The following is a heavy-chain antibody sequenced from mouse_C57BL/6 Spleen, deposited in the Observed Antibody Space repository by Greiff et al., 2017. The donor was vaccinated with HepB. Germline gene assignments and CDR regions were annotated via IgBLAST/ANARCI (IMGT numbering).Heavy chain of an antibody. CDR3: AKPTGTKSWFAY. D-gene: IGHD4-1*02. CDR2: IHPNSGST. J-gene: IGHJ3*01. CDR1: GYTFTSYW. Sequence: QVQLQQSGAELVKPGASVKLSCKASGYTFTSYWMHWVKQRPGQGLEWIGMIHPNSGSTNYNEKFKSKATLTVDKSSSTAYMHLSSLTSEDSAVYYCAKPTGTKSWFAYWGQGTLVTVAS. V-gene: IGHV1-64*01.